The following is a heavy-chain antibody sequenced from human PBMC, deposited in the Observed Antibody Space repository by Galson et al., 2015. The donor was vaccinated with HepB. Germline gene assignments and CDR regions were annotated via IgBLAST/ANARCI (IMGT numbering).Heavy chain of an antibody. CDR3: ARSNEMATIDGSFDY. CDR1: GYSFTSYW. J-gene: IGHJ4*02. CDR2: IYPGDSDT. Sequence: QSGAEVKKPGESLKISCKGSGYSFTSYWIGWVRQMPGKGLEWMGIIYPGDSDTRYSPSFQGQVTISADKSISTAYLQWSSLKASDTAMYYCARSNEMATIDGSFDYWGQGTLVTVSS. V-gene: IGHV5-51*01. D-gene: IGHD5-24*01.